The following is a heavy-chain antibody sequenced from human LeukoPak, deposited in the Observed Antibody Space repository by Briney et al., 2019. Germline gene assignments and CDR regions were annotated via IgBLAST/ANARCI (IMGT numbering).Heavy chain of an antibody. J-gene: IGHJ3*02. Sequence: GGSLRLSCAASGFTFSSYAMHWVRQAPGKGLEYVSAISSNGGSTYYANSVKGRFTISRDNSKNTLYLQMGSLRAEDMAVYYCSRGVIVATIDTLYAFYIWGQGTMVTVSS. V-gene: IGHV3-64*01. D-gene: IGHD5-12*01. CDR1: GFTFSSYA. CDR2: ISSNGGST. CDR3: SRGVIVATIDTLYAFYI.